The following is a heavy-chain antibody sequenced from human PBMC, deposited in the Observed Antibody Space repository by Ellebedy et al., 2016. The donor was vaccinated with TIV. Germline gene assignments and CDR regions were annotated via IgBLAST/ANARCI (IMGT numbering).Heavy chain of an antibody. V-gene: IGHV4-31*01. Sequence: PSETLSLTCTASGGSISSGGYYWSWIRQHPGKGLEWIGYIYYSGSTYYNPSLKSLVTISVDTSKNQFSLKLSSVTAADMAVYYCARGVAVAGTYYFDYWGQGTLVTVSS. CDR1: GGSISSGGYY. CDR3: ARGVAVAGTYYFDY. J-gene: IGHJ4*02. CDR2: IYYSGST. D-gene: IGHD6-19*01.